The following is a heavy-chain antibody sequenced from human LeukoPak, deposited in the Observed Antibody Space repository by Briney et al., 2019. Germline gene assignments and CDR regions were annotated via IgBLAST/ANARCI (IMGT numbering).Heavy chain of an antibody. Sequence: ASVKVSCKASGYTFTSYDINWVRQATGQGLEWMGWMSPNSGNTGYAQKFQGRVAMTRNTSISTAYMELSSLRSEDTAVYYCARKTLAVAGTFDAFDIWGQGTMVTVSS. CDR3: ARKTLAVAGTFDAFDI. CDR1: GYTFTSYD. J-gene: IGHJ3*02. D-gene: IGHD6-19*01. CDR2: MSPNSGNT. V-gene: IGHV1-8*01.